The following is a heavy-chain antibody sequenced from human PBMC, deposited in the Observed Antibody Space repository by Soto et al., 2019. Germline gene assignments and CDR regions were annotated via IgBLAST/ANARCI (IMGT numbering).Heavy chain of an antibody. D-gene: IGHD2-8*01. J-gene: IGHJ3*02. Sequence: EVQLVESGGGLVKPGGSLRLSCAASGFTFSSYSMNWVRQAPGKGLEWVSSISSSSSYIYYADSVKGRFTISRDNAKNALDLQMNSLRAEDTAVYYCALMQSGGFAIWGQGTMVTVSS. CDR1: GFTFSSYS. CDR3: ALMQSGGFAI. CDR2: ISSSSSYI. V-gene: IGHV3-21*01.